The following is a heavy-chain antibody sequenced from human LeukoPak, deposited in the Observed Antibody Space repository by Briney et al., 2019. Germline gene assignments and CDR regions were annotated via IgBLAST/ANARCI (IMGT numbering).Heavy chain of an antibody. CDR2: IHYTGST. CDR1: GGSINSYY. CDR3: ARGDWGSPDYYYMDV. D-gene: IGHD7-27*01. J-gene: IGHJ6*03. Sequence: SETLSLTCTVSGGSINSYYWSWIRQPPGKGLESIGYIHYTGSTNYNPSLKSRVTISVDTSKNQFSLKLSSVTAADTAIYYCARGDWGSPDYYYMDVWGKGTTVTISS. V-gene: IGHV4-59*01.